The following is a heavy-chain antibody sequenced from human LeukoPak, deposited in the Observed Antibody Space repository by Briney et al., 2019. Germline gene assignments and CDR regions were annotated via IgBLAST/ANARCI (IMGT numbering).Heavy chain of an antibody. CDR3: ARSIGLTGGGVDV. CDR1: GFTFRNYW. Sequence: PGGSLRLSCAASGFTFRNYWMGWVRQAPGKGLEWVANTKPDGSAEYYADSVRGRFTTSRDNAKKTLYLQMNSLRAEDTAVYYCARSIGLTGGGVDVWGQGTTVTVSS. CDR2: TKPDGSAE. D-gene: IGHD3-9*01. J-gene: IGHJ6*02. V-gene: IGHV3-7*03.